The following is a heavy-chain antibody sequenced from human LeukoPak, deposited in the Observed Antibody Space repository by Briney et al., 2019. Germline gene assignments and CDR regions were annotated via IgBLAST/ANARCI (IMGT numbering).Heavy chain of an antibody. CDR1: GGSISSGDYY. J-gene: IGHJ3*02. Sequence: SQTLSLTCTVSGGSISSGDYYWSWIRQPPGKGLEWIGYIYYSGSTYYNPSLKGRVTISVDTSKDQFSLKLSSVTAADTAVYYCASGDYGDYGGDAFDIWGQGTMVTVSS. V-gene: IGHV4-30-4*08. D-gene: IGHD4-17*01. CDR3: ASGDYGDYGGDAFDI. CDR2: IYYSGST.